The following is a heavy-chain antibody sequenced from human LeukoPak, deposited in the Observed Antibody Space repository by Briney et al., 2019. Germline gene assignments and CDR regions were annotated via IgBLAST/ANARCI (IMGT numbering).Heavy chain of an antibody. CDR1: GGTFSSYA. CDR2: IIPIFGTA. J-gene: IGHJ4*02. D-gene: IGHD3-22*01. CDR3: ARDGDSSGYDEFDY. Sequence: SVTVSCKASGGTFSSYAISWVRQAPGQGLEWMGGIIPIFGTANYAQKFQGRVTITADESTSTAYMELSSLRSEDTAVYYCARDGDSSGYDEFDYWGQGTLVTVSS. V-gene: IGHV1-69*13.